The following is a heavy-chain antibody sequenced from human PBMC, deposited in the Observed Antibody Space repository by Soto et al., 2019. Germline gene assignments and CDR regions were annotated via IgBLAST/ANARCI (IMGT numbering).Heavy chain of an antibody. D-gene: IGHD3-10*01. Sequence: QVQLVQSGAEVKKPGSSVRVSCKTSGGTFSNYAFNWVRQAPGQGLECVGGIIPFFGTANYTQKFQGRVTITADESTDTVDMELRTLTSEDTAIYYGAKERSYGGPYFCYGMTSWGQGTAVIVSS. CDR2: IIPFFGTA. V-gene: IGHV1-69*12. J-gene: IGHJ6*02. CDR3: AKERSYGGPYFCYGMTS. CDR1: GGTFSNYA.